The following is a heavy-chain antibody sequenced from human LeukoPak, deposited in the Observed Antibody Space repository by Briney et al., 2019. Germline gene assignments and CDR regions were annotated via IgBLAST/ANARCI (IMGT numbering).Heavy chain of an antibody. Sequence: ASVKVSCKTSGFDFIAYYLHWVRQAPGQGLEWMGWLNPNSGGTNFVQKFQGRVTMTRNTSISTAYMELSSLRSEDTAVYYCARSGSGWYDDAFDIWGQGTMVTVSS. V-gene: IGHV1-2*02. CDR3: ARSGSGWYDDAFDI. D-gene: IGHD6-19*01. CDR2: LNPNSGGT. J-gene: IGHJ3*02. CDR1: GFDFIAYY.